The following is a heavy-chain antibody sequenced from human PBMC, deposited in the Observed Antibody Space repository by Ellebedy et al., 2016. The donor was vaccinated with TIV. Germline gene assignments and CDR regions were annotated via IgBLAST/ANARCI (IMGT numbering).Heavy chain of an antibody. J-gene: IGHJ4*02. Sequence: SVKVSXKASGGTFSSYAISWVRQAPGQGLEWMGGIIPIFGTANYAQKFQGRVTITADESTSTAYMELSRLRSDDTAVYYCARDRVEAVLDYWGQGTLVTVSS. CDR1: GGTFSSYA. CDR3: ARDRVEAVLDY. CDR2: IIPIFGTA. D-gene: IGHD3-10*01. V-gene: IGHV1-69*13.